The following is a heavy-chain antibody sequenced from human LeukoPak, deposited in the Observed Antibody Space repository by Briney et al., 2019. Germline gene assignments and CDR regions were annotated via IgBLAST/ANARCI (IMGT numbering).Heavy chain of an antibody. CDR2: ISYSGDTI. CDR3: ARLGIITAAGSNDY. D-gene: IGHD6-13*01. Sequence: GGSLRLSCAASEFTFSDYYMSWIRQAPGKGLEWVSYISYSGDTIYYANSVKGRFTVSRDNAKNSLYLQMNSLRAEDTAVYYCARLGIITAAGSNDYWGQGALVTVSS. CDR1: EFTFSDYY. J-gene: IGHJ4*02. V-gene: IGHV3-11*01.